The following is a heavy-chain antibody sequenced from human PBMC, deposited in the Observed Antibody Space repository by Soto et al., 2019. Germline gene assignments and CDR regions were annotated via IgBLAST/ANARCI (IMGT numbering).Heavy chain of an antibody. D-gene: IGHD3-10*01. CDR1: GGSINSGDYY. J-gene: IGHJ6*02. Sequence: SETLSLTCTVSGGSINSGDYYWTWVRQPPGKGLEWIGNIFHSGSTYYTPSLQSRVTISLDTSKNHFSLKLSSVTPADTAVYYCARDRYYGSGTYYNFYSGMDVWGQGTTVTVSS. CDR2: IFHSGST. V-gene: IGHV4-30-4*01. CDR3: ARDRYYGSGTYYNFYSGMDV.